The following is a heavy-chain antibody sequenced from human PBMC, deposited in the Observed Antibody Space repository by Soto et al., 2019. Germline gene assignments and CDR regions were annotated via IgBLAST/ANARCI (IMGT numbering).Heavy chain of an antibody. CDR1: GFTFSSYG. V-gene: IGHV3-33*01. CDR3: ARDLPYSSSWYVGYYYYGMDV. CDR2: IWYDGSNK. Sequence: QVQLVESGGGVVQPGRSLRLSCAASGFTFSSYGMHWVRQAPGKGLEWVAVIWYDGSNKYYADSVKGRFTISRDNSKNTLYLQMNSLRAEDTAVYYCARDLPYSSSWYVGYYYYGMDVWGQGTTVTVSS. J-gene: IGHJ6*02. D-gene: IGHD6-13*01.